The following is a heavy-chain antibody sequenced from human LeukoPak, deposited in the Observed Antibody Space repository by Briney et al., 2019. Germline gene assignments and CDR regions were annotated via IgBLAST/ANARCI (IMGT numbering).Heavy chain of an antibody. Sequence: RTSETLSLTCTVSGGPISSYYWRWIRQPPGKGLEWIGYIYYSGSTHYNPPLKTRLTITVHAPKNQSSLKLSSVSAADTAVYYCAREGVTKYYFDYWGQGTLVTVSS. J-gene: IGHJ4*02. CDR3: AREGVTKYYFDY. D-gene: IGHD4-11*01. CDR2: IYYSGST. CDR1: GGPISSYY. V-gene: IGHV4-59*01.